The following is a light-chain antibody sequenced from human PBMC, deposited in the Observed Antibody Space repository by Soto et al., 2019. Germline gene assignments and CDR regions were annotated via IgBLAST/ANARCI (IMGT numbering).Light chain of an antibody. CDR3: QQSYSTIWT. CDR2: AAS. V-gene: IGKV1-39*01. J-gene: IGKJ1*01. CDR1: QDIKNY. Sequence: DIQMTQSPSSLSASVGDRVTITCQASQDIKNYLNWYQQKPGKAPKLLIYAASSLQSGVPSRFSGSGSGTDFTLTISSLQPEDFATYYCQQSYSTIWTFGQGTKVDIK.